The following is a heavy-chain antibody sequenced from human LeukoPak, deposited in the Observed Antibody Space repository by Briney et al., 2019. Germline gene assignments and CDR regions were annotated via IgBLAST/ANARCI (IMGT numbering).Heavy chain of an antibody. CDR3: ARNYYSGSGYYIDY. CDR1: GFTFTSAW. Sequence: GGSLRLSCGASGFTFTSAWMNWVRQAPGKGLEWVGRTGDKANTYTTEYAASVKGRFTISRDDSKSSLYLQINSLKSEDTAVYYCARNYYSGSGYYIDYWGQGTLVTVSS. D-gene: IGHD3-22*01. V-gene: IGHV3-72*01. J-gene: IGHJ4*02. CDR2: TGDKANTYTT.